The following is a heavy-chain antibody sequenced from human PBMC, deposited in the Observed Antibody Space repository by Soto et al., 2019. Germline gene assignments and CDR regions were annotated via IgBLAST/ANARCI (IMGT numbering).Heavy chain of an antibody. D-gene: IGHD6-6*01. J-gene: IGHJ5*02. CDR2: ISSSSSYI. CDR3: ARATYSSSFPFDP. Sequence: VRXAPGTWLEWVSSISSSSSYIYYADSVKGLFTISRDNAKNSLYLQMNSLRAEDTAVYYCARATYSSSFPFDPWGQGTLVTVSS. V-gene: IGHV3-21*01.